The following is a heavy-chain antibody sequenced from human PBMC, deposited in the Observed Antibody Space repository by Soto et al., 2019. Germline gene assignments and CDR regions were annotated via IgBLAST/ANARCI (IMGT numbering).Heavy chain of an antibody. D-gene: IGHD6-6*01. J-gene: IGHJ5*02. Sequence: SETLSLTCTVSGGSISSYYWSWIRQPPGKGLEWIGYIYYSGSTNYNPSLKSRVTISVDTSKNQFSLKLSSVTAADTAVYYCACEYSSSSGWLDPWGQGTLVTVSS. CDR3: ACEYSSSSGWLDP. CDR1: GGSISSYY. CDR2: IYYSGST. V-gene: IGHV4-59*08.